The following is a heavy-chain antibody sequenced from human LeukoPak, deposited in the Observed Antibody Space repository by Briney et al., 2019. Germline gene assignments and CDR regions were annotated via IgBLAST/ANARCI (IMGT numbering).Heavy chain of an antibody. J-gene: IGHJ4*02. CDR3: AKSGDYDFWSGYHPVDY. Sequence: PGGSLRLSCAASGFTSSSYAMSWVRQAPGKGLEWVSAISGSGGSTYYADSVKGRFTISRDNSKNTLYLQMNSLRAEDTAVYYCAKSGDYDFWSGYHPVDYWGQGTLVTVSS. D-gene: IGHD3-3*01. CDR2: ISGSGGST. V-gene: IGHV3-23*01. CDR1: GFTSSSYA.